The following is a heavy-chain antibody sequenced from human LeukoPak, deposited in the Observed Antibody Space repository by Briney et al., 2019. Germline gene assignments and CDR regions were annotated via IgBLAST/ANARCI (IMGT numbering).Heavy chain of an antibody. D-gene: IGHD1-26*01. CDR1: GDSISGYS. V-gene: IGHV4-59*01. CDR3: ARGQGSGSSWAFDY. J-gene: IGHJ4*02. Sequence: SETLSLTCSVSGDSISGYSWSWIRQPPGMGLEWIGYIHYSGRTTYNPYLKSRVTISVDPSKHQFSLSLTYVTAADTAVYYCARGQGSGSSWAFDYWGQGTLVTDSP. CDR2: IHYSGRT.